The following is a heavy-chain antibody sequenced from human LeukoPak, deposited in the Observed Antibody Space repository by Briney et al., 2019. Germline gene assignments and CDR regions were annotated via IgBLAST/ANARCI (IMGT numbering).Heavy chain of an antibody. D-gene: IGHD3-22*01. CDR1: GGTFSSYA. Sequence: SVKVSCKASGGTFSSYAISWVRQAPGQGLEWMGGIIPIFGTANYAQKFQGRVTITADESTSTAYMELSSLRSEDTAVYYCARALADYYDSSGPDAFDIWGQGTMVTVSS. V-gene: IGHV1-69*13. CDR3: ARALADYYDSSGPDAFDI. J-gene: IGHJ3*02. CDR2: IIPIFGTA.